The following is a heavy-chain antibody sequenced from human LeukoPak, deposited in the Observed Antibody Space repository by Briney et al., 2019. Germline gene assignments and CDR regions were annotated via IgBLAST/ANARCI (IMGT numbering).Heavy chain of an antibody. CDR3: ARAGFYNGLDY. D-gene: IGHD2-8*01. V-gene: IGHV3-74*01. Sequence: GGSLRLSRTASGFTFSSYWMHWVRQAPGKGLVWVSHIKTDGSTVSYADSVKGRFTISRDNAKNTLYLQMNSLRAEDTAVYFCARAGFYNGLDYWGQGTLVTASS. CDR2: IKTDGSTV. J-gene: IGHJ4*02. CDR1: GFTFSSYW.